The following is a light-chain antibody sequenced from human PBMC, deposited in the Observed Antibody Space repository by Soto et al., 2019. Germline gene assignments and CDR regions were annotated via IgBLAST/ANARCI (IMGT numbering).Light chain of an antibody. CDR1: QTINSW. Sequence: DIQMTQSPSTLSASVGDRVTITCRASQTINSWLAWYQQRPGKAPKLLIYRASSLQSGGPSRFSGSGSGTEFTLTISSLQPDDFATYYCQQYNNYWTFGQGTKVEIK. J-gene: IGKJ1*01. V-gene: IGKV1-5*03. CDR2: RAS. CDR3: QQYNNYWT.